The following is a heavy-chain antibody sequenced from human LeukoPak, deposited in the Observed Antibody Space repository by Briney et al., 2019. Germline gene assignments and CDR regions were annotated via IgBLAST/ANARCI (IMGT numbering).Heavy chain of an antibody. Sequence: RSETLSLTCTVSGGSISSYYWSWIRQPPGKGLEWIGYIYYSGSTNCNPSLKSRVTISVDTSKNQFSLKLSSVTAADTAVYYCARDTPGYGPDYWGQGTLVTVSS. CDR2: IYYSGST. CDR1: GGSISSYY. V-gene: IGHV4-59*01. J-gene: IGHJ4*02. CDR3: ARDTPGYGPDY. D-gene: IGHD6-13*01.